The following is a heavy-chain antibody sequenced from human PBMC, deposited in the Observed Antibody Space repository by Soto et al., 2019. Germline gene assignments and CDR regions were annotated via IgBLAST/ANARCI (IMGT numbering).Heavy chain of an antibody. CDR1: GFTVSSYA. V-gene: IGHV3-30-3*01. CDR3: ARDRVGGWLVISHYFDY. CDR2: ISYDGSNK. J-gene: IGHJ4*02. D-gene: IGHD6-19*01. Sequence: QVQLVESGGGVVQPGRSLRLSCAASGFTVSSYAMHWVRQAPGKGLEWVAVISYDGSNKYYADSVKGRFTISRDNSKNTLYLQMNSLRAEDTAVYYCARDRVGGWLVISHYFDYWGQGTLVTVSS.